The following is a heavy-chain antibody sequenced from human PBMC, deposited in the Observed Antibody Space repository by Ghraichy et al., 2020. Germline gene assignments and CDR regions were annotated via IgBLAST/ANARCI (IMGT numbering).Heavy chain of an antibody. D-gene: IGHD2-2*01. CDR3: ARGGIPAAARLDY. CDR1: GFTFSSYG. V-gene: IGHV3-33*01. Sequence: GESLNISCAASGFTFSSYGMHWVRQAPGKGLEWVAVIWYDGSNKYYADSVKGRFTISRDNSKNTLYLQMNSLRAEDTAVYYCARGGIPAAARLDYWGQGTPVTVSS. CDR2: IWYDGSNK. J-gene: IGHJ4*02.